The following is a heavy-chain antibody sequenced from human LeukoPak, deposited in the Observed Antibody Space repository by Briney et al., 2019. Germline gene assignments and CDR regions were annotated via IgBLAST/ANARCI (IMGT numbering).Heavy chain of an antibody. CDR3: AGEGDILTGYPNWFDP. J-gene: IGHJ5*02. CDR2: IYTSGST. D-gene: IGHD3-9*01. V-gene: IGHV4-4*07. CDR1: GGSISSYY. Sequence: SETLSVTCTVSGGSISSYYWSWIRQPAGKGLEWIGRIYTSGSTNYNPSLKRRVTMSVDTSKNQFSQKLSSVTDADAAVYYCAGEGDILTGYPNWFDPWGQGTLVTVSS.